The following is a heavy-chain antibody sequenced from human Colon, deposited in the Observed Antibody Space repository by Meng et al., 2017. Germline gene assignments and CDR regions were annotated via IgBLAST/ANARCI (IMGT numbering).Heavy chain of an antibody. CDR1: GCSLSSGNDY. J-gene: IGHJ4*02. Sequence: VRPKESGPGLGRPSETLSLTCTVSGCSLSSGNDYWSWIRQAPGKGLEWIGYISYSGSSLYNPSLKSRVDISTDTSRRQCSLKFNSVTAADTAIYYCATGPGYSSGLDSWGRGALVTVSS. V-gene: IGHV4-61*01. CDR2: ISYSGSS. D-gene: IGHD6-19*01. CDR3: ATGPGYSSGLDS.